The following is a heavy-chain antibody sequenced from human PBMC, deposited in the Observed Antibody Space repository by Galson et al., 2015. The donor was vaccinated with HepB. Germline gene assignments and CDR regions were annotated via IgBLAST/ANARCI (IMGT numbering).Heavy chain of an antibody. J-gene: IGHJ3*02. V-gene: IGHV1-2*02. CDR2: INPNSGGT. CDR3: ARGYCSGGSCPGAFDI. CDR1: GYTFTGYY. Sequence: SVKVSCKASGYTFTGYYMHWVRQAPGQGLEWMGWINPNSGGTNYAQKFQGRVTMTRDTSISTAYMKLSRLRSDDTAVYYCARGYCSGGSCPGAFDIWGQGTMVTVSS. D-gene: IGHD2-15*01.